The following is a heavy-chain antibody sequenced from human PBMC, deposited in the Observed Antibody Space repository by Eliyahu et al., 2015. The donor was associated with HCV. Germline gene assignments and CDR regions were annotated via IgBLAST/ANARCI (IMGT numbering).Heavy chain of an antibody. Sequence: EVQLVESGGGLVQPGGSLRLSCAASGLTARGNYMSWVRQAPGKGLEWVXVIYSDGNTYYADSVKGRFTISRDNSKNTVYLQMNSLRVEDTAVYYCAREKLLFGELHFDSWGQGTLVTVSS. CDR2: IYSDGNT. V-gene: IGHV3-66*01. CDR1: GLTARGNY. J-gene: IGHJ4*02. D-gene: IGHD3-10*01. CDR3: AREKLLFGELHFDS.